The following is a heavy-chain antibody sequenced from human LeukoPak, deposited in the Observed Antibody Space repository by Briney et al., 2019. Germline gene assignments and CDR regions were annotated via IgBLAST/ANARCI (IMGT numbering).Heavy chain of an antibody. CDR2: FSHRGGS. V-gene: IGHV4-38-2*02. D-gene: IGHD3-22*01. Sequence: PSETLSLTCTVSGYSLSSGFFCDWIRQSPGRGLEWIGSFSHRGGSYHNPSLKSRVTISVDTSKNQFSLKLLSVTAADTAVYYCARAQDFSDSSGPNYLDFWGQGILVIVSS. CDR1: GYSLSSGFF. J-gene: IGHJ4*02. CDR3: ARAQDFSDSSGPNYLDF.